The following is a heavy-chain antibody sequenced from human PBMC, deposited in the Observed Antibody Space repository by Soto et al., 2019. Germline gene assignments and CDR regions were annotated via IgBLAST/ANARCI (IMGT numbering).Heavy chain of an antibody. Sequence: GGSLRLSCAASGFTFSDYYMSWIRQAPGKGLEWVSYISSSGSTIYYADSVKGRFTISRDNAKNSLYLQMNSLRAEDTAVYYCARDLIGPTPNWFDPWGQGTLVTVSS. D-gene: IGHD3-3*01. CDR1: GFTFSDYY. CDR2: ISSSGSTI. J-gene: IGHJ5*02. CDR3: ARDLIGPTPNWFDP. V-gene: IGHV3-11*01.